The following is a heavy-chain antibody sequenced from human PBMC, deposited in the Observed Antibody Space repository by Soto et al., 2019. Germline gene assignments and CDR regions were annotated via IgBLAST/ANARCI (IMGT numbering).Heavy chain of an antibody. V-gene: IGHV4-4*07. D-gene: IGHD2-2*01. J-gene: IGHJ4*02. Sequence: SETLSFTCTVSGGSISSYYWSWIRQPAGKGLEWIGRIYTSGSTNYNPSLKSRVTMSVDTSKNQFSLKLSSVTAADTAVYYCARACSSNSCYDVFYYWGQGTLVTSPQ. CDR3: ARACSSNSCYDVFYY. CDR1: GGSISSYY. CDR2: IYTSGST.